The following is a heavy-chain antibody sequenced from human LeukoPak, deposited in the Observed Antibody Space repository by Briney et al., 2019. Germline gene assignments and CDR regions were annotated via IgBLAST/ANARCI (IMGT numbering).Heavy chain of an antibody. CDR3: AKEPKLAGYYFDY. J-gene: IGHJ4*02. CDR1: GFTFSSYS. Sequence: GGSLRLSCAASGFTFSSYSMNWVRQAPGKGLEWVSSITSSSSYIYYADSVKGRFTISRDNAKNSLYLQMSSLRAEDTAVYYCAKEPKLAGYYFDYWGQGTLVTVSS. V-gene: IGHV3-21*04. CDR2: ITSSSSYI.